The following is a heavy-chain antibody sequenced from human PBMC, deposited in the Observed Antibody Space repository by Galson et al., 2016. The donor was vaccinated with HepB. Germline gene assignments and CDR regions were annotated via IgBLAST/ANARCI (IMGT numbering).Heavy chain of an antibody. Sequence: SLRLSCAASGLTFSSYAMTWVRQAPGKGLEWVSTITDNGGHTYYADSVKGRFTISRDNSKNTLYLQMNSLRAKDTALYYCASHAASGSYSDYFPHWGQGTLVTVSS. V-gene: IGHV3-23*01. CDR3: ASHAASGSYSDYFPH. D-gene: IGHD3-10*01. CDR2: ITDNGGHT. CDR1: GLTFSSYA. J-gene: IGHJ4*02.